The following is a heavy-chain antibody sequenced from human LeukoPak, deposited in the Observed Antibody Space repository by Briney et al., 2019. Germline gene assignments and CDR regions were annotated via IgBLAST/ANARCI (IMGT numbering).Heavy chain of an antibody. J-gene: IGHJ3*02. CDR1: GGSISIYY. CDR3: ASLTTPEASDI. Sequence: SETLSLTCTVSGGSISIYYWSWIREPPGKGLEWIGDIYDSGSTNYNPSLKSRVTISVETSKNQFSLKLSSVTAADPAVYYCASLTTPEASDIWGKGTMVTVSS. CDR2: IYDSGST. V-gene: IGHV4-59*01. D-gene: IGHD3-22*01.